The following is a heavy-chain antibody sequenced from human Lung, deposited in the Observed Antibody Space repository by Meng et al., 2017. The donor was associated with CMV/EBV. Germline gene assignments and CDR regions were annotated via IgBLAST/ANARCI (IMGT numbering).Heavy chain of an antibody. J-gene: IGHJ3*02. Sequence: SVKVSCKASGGTFTGYAVGWVRQDPGQGLEWMGGIIPILGTVNYAQNFQDRVTITADESTVTAYMELSSLRSEDTAVYYCARGTAIVQYISSGLDIWGQGTMVTVSS. CDR2: IIPILGTV. D-gene: IGHD2-15*01. CDR3: ARGTAIVQYISSGLDI. V-gene: IGHV1-69*13. CDR1: GGTFTGYA.